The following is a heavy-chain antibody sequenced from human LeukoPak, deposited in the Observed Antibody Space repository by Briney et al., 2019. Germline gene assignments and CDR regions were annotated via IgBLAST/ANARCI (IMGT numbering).Heavy chain of an antibody. J-gene: IGHJ5*02. Sequence: ASVKVSCKASGGTFSSYAISWVRQAPGQGLEWMGEIIPIFGTANYAQKFQGRVTITADKSTSTAYMELSSLRSEDTAVYYCAREYQLPLFWFDPWGQGTLVTVSS. V-gene: IGHV1-69*06. D-gene: IGHD2-2*01. CDR3: AREYQLPLFWFDP. CDR2: IIPIFGTA. CDR1: GGTFSSYA.